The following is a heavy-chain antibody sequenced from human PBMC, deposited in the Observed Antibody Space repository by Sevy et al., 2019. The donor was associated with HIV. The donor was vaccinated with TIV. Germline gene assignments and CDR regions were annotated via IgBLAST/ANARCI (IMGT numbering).Heavy chain of an antibody. J-gene: IGHJ6*02. D-gene: IGHD4-17*01. Sequence: ASVKVSCKASGYTFTGYYMHWVRQAPGQWLEWMGRINPNSGGTNYAQKFQGRVTMTRDTSISTAYMELSRLRSDDTAVYYCARPNGDSLFYYYGMDVWGQGTTVTVSS. CDR3: ARPNGDSLFYYYGMDV. CDR1: GYTFTGYY. V-gene: IGHV1-2*06. CDR2: INPNSGGT.